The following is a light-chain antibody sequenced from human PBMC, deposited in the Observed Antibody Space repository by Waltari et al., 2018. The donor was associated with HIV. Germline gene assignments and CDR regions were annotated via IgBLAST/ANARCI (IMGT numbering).Light chain of an antibody. CDR2: LGS. J-gene: IGKJ5*01. CDR3: MQALQTPLIT. CDR1: QSLLNSNRSNY. V-gene: IGKV2-28*01. Sequence: DIVMTQSPLSLPVTPGEPASISCRSSQSLLNSNRSNYLDWYLQKPGQSPRLLIYLGSNRASGVPDRFSGSGSGTDFTLKISRVEAEDVGVYYCMQALQTPLITFGQGTRLEIK.